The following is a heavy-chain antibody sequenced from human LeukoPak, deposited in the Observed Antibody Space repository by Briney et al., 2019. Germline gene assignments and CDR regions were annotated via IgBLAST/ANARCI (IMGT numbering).Heavy chain of an antibody. CDR3: AKDRPNYYETNGHYYRRDGDS. CDR1: GFTFNIYA. CDR2: ISSRSDYT. D-gene: IGHD3-22*01. Sequence: PGGSLRLPCAASGFTFNIYAMSWVRQAPGKGLEWVSSISSRSDYTFYADSVKGRFTISRDNSRNTLYLQMNSLRAEDTAIYYCAKDRPNYYETNGHYYRRDGDSWGQGTLVTVSS. J-gene: IGHJ5*01. V-gene: IGHV3-23*01.